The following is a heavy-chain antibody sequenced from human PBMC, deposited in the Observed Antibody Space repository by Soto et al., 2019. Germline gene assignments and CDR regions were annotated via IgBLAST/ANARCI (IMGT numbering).Heavy chain of an antibody. Sequence: QVQLVQSGAEVKKPGASVKVSCKASGYTFTSYGISWVRQAPGQGLEWMGWISAYNGNTNYAQKLQGRVTMTTDTTTSDAYTKMTNMGSDDPAVDDWARDHQLSDGHCDSRAYPRDYWGQGTLVTVSS. J-gene: IGHJ4*02. D-gene: IGHD3-22*01. CDR2: ISAYNGNT. CDR1: GYTFTSYG. CDR3: ARDHQLSDGHCDSRAYPRDY. V-gene: IGHV1-18*04.